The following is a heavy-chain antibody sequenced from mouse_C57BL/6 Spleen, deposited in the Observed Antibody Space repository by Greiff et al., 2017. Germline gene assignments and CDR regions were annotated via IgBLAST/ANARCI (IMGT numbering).Heavy chain of an antibody. J-gene: IGHJ1*03. V-gene: IGHV1-19*01. Sequence: VQLQQSGPVLVKPGASVKMSCKASGYTFTDYYMNWVKQSHGKSLEWIGVINPYNGGTSYNQKFKGKATLTVDKSSSTAYMELNSLTSEDSAVYYCARSGTTVVATEYVDVWGTGTTVTVSS. CDR2: INPYNGGT. D-gene: IGHD1-1*01. CDR3: ARSGTTVVATEYVDV. CDR1: GYTFTDYY.